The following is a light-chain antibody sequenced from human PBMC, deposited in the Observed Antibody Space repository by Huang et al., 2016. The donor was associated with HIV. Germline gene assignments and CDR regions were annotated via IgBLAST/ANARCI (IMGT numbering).Light chain of an antibody. Sequence: EIVLTQSPATLSLSPGDRATLSCRTSQSVSSYLAWYQQKPGQHPSRLIYVASNRATGIPARFSGSGSGTDFTLPISNLEPEDFAVYYCQQRSNWPLLTFGPGTKVDIK. CDR2: VAS. V-gene: IGKV3-11*01. CDR1: QSVSSY. CDR3: QQRSNWPLLT. J-gene: IGKJ3*01.